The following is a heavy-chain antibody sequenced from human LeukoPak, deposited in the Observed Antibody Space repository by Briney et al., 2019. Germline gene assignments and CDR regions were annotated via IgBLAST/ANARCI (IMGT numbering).Heavy chain of an antibody. CDR1: GFTFSSYW. CDR2: IKQDGSEK. CDR3: GKVGGWTQGADHIDY. V-gene: IGHV3-7*03. D-gene: IGHD1-26*01. J-gene: IGHJ4*02. Sequence: GGSLRLSCAASGFTFSSYWMSWVRQAPGKGLEWVANIKQDGSEKYYVDSVKGRFTISRDNAKNSLYLQMNSLRAEDTAVYYCGKVGGWTQGADHIDYWGRGTLVTVSS.